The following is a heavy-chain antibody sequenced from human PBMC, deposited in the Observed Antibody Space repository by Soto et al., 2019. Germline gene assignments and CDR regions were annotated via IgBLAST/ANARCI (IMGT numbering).Heavy chain of an antibody. CDR3: AVEAQSSSVECPAAFAI. CDR1: GFSFTDVC. CDR2: IKRKMDGETT. J-gene: IGHJ3*02. D-gene: IGHD3-22*01. V-gene: IGHV3-15*01. Sequence: EVQLVESGGGVAKPGGSLRLSCEAAGFSFTDVCMTWVRQAPGKGLEWVGRIKRKMDGETTKYAAPVKGRCSISRDALKTTLFLQMTSLKSEATAVSFCAVEAQSSSVECPAAFAIWGQGTMVTVSS.